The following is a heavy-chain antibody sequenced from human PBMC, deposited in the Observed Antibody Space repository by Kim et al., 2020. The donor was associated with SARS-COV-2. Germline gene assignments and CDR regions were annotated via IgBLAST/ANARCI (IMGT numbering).Heavy chain of an antibody. D-gene: IGHD3-9*01. V-gene: IGHV4-39*01. CDR1: GGSISSSSHY. Sequence: SETLSLTCTVSGGSISSSSHYWGWIRQPPGKGLEWIGSVYYSGATYYNPSFKSRVTISVDTSKTQFSLKLSSVTAADTAVYYCARHSANWLFIWEYGMDVWGQGTTVTVSS. J-gene: IGHJ6*02. CDR3: ARHSANWLFIWEYGMDV. CDR2: VYYSGAT.